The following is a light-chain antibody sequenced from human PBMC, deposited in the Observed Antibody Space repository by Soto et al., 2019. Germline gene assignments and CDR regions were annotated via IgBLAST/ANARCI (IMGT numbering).Light chain of an antibody. Sequence: QSVLTQPASVSGSPGQSITISCTGRRSDVGDYNYVSWYQQHPGKAPKLMIYDVSNRPSGVSNRFSGSKSGNTASLTVSGLQAEDEADYYCSSYTSSSPLVFGGGTKVTVL. CDR2: DVS. J-gene: IGLJ2*01. CDR3: SSYTSSSPLV. CDR1: RSDVGDYNY. V-gene: IGLV2-14*01.